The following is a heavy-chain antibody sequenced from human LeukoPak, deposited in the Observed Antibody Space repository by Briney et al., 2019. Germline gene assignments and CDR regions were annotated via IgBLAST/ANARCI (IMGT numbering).Heavy chain of an antibody. Sequence: GGSLRLSCVASGFTFSSYAMSWVRQAPGKGLEWVSTISGSGANTYYADSVKGRFTISRDNSKNTLYLQMNSLRAEDTAVYYCAKLSAPRAYYFDYWGQGTLVTVSS. CDR3: AKLSAPRAYYFDY. CDR1: GFTFSSYA. CDR2: ISGSGANT. J-gene: IGHJ4*02. V-gene: IGHV3-23*01.